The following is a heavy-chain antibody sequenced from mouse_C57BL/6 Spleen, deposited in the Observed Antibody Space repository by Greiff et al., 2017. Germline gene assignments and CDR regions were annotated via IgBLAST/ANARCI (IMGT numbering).Heavy chain of an antibody. CDR2: IYPRSGNT. D-gene: IGHD3-2*02. J-gene: IGHJ4*01. V-gene: IGHV1-81*01. CDR3: ARGGQLRPNAMDY. CDR1: GYTFTSYG. Sequence: QVQLQQSGAELARPGASVKLSCKASGYTFTSYGISWVKQRTGQGLEWIGEIYPRSGNTYYNEKFKGKATLTADKSSSTAYMALRSLTAEDSAVYFCARGGQLRPNAMDYWGQGTSVTVSS.